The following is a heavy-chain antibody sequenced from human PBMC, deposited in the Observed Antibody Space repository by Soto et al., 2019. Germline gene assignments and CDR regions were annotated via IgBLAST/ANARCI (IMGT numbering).Heavy chain of an antibody. D-gene: IGHD2-15*01. CDR1: GGSFSGYY. Sequence: QVQLQQWGAGLLKPSETLSLTCAVYGGSFSGYYWSWIRQPPGKGLEWIGEINHSGSTNYNPSLKSRVTISVDTSKNQFSPKLSSVTAADTAVYYCARGGVVVVAALAYYFDYWGQGTLVTVSS. J-gene: IGHJ4*02. CDR2: INHSGST. CDR3: ARGGVVVVAALAYYFDY. V-gene: IGHV4-34*01.